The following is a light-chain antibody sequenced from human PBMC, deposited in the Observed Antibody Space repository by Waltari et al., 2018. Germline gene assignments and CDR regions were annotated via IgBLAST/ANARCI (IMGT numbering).Light chain of an antibody. CDR3: QQYNDWPRT. CDR2: GAS. J-gene: IGKJ1*01. Sequence: EIVMTQSPATLSVSPGERATISCRASQSVGSNLAWYQQKPGQAPRLLIYGASTRATVIPARFSGGGSGTEFTLTISSLQSEDFAVYYCQQYNDWPRTFGQGTKVEIK. V-gene: IGKV3-15*01. CDR1: QSVGSN.